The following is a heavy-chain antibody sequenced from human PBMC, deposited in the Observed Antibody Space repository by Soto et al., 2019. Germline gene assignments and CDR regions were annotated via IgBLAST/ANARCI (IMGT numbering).Heavy chain of an antibody. Sequence: QVQLVESGGGVVQPGGSLRLSCAASEFTFSNYAMHWVRQPPGKGLQWLAVISYDGNNKYYADSVEGRYTISRDNSKHSVYTQMKSPTLEDTAVYYCARGPSYSDSYFAYWGQGTLVTVSS. D-gene: IGHD4-17*01. CDR3: ARGPSYSDSYFAY. CDR1: EFTFSNYA. J-gene: IGHJ4*02. CDR2: ISYDGNNK. V-gene: IGHV3-30*03.